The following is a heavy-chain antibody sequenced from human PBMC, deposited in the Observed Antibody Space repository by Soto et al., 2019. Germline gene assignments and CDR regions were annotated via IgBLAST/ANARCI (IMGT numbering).Heavy chain of an antibody. D-gene: IGHD6-13*01. CDR2: ISSSSSYI. CDR3: ARGAAAAVYFDY. Sequence: GGSLRLSCAAPGFTFSSYIMNWVRQAPGKGLEWVSSISSSSSYIYYADSVKGRFTISRDNAKNSLYLQMNSLRAEDTAVYYCARGAAAAVYFDYWGQGTLVTVSS. CDR1: GFTFSSYI. J-gene: IGHJ4*02. V-gene: IGHV3-21*01.